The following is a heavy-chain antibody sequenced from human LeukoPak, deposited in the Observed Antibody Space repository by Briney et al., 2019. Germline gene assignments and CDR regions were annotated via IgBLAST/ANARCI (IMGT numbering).Heavy chain of an antibody. J-gene: IGHJ3*02. CDR3: ARQLVRGVITDAFDI. D-gene: IGHD3-10*01. V-gene: IGHV4-30-2*01. Sequence: PSQTLSLTCTVSGGSISSGGYYWSWIRQPPGKGLEWIGYIYHSGSTYYNPSLKSRVTISVDRSKNQFSLKLSSVTAADTAVYYCARQLVRGVITDAFDIWGQGTMVTVSS. CDR1: GGSISSGGYY. CDR2: IYHSGST.